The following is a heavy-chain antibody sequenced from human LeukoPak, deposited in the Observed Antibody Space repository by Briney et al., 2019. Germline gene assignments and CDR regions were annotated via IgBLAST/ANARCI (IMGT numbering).Heavy chain of an antibody. Sequence: ASVKVSCKASGGTFSSYAISWVRQAPGQGLEWMGGIIPIFGTANYAQKFQGRVTITADESTSTAYMELSSLRSEDTAVYYCARGVVPAAYRKRNAFDIWGQGTMVTVSS. D-gene: IGHD2-2*01. J-gene: IGHJ3*02. CDR2: IIPIFGTA. V-gene: IGHV1-69*13. CDR3: ARGVVPAAYRKRNAFDI. CDR1: GGTFSSYA.